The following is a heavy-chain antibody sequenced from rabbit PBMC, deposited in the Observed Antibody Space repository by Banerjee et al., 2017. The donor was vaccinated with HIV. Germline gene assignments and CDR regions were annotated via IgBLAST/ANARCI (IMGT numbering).Heavy chain of an antibody. V-gene: IGHV1S40*01. Sequence: QSLEESGGDLVKPGASLTLTCTASGFSFSSYYYMCWVRQAPGKGLEWIGCIFADSSGSTDYASWAKGRFTISKTSSTTVTLQMTSLTAADTATYFCARGLGYASLWGPGTLVTV. CDR2: IFADSSGST. CDR1: GFSFSSYYY. CDR3: ARGLGYASL. D-gene: IGHD1-1*01. J-gene: IGHJ4*01.